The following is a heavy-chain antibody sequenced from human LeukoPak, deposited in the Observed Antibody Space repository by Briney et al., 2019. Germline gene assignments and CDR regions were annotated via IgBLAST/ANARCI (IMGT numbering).Heavy chain of an antibody. J-gene: IGHJ4*02. Sequence: GGSLRLSCAASGFTFSSYAMSWVRQAPGKGLEWVSAISGSGGSTYYADSVKGRFTISRDNSRNSLYLQMNSLRAEDTALYYCAKDMAAYYYASGNIDYWGQGTLVTVSS. CDR1: GFTFSSYA. CDR2: ISGSGGST. D-gene: IGHD3-10*01. V-gene: IGHV3-23*01. CDR3: AKDMAAYYYASGNIDY.